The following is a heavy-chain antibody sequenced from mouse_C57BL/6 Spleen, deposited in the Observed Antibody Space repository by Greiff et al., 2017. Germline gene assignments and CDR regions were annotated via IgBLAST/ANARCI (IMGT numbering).Heavy chain of an antibody. CDR3: AVYNYEWYCDD. V-gene: IGHV1-64*01. J-gene: IGHJ1*03. CDR1: GYTFTSYW. D-gene: IGHD2-12*01. Sequence: QVQLQQPGAELVKPGASVKLSCKASGYTFTSYWMHWVKQRPGQGLEWIGMIHPNSGSTNYNEKFKSKATLTVDKSSSTAYMQLSSLTSEDSAVYYCAVYNYEWYCDDWGTGTTVTVSS. CDR2: IHPNSGST.